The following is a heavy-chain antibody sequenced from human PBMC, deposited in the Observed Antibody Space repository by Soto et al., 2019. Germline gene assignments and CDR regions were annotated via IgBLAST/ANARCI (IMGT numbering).Heavy chain of an antibody. CDR3: ARESGGATATLDYYYFYMDV. D-gene: IGHD1-26*01. CDR2: MNPNSGDT. Sequence: QVQLVQSGAEVKKPGASVTVSCKASGYTFSDYYLHWVRQAPGQGPEWMGWMNPNSGDTKYAQKFQGRVTMTGDTSVRTAFMELNWLKSDDTAVYYCARESGGATATLDYYYFYMDVWGKGTTVTVSS. J-gene: IGHJ6*03. CDR1: GYTFSDYY. V-gene: IGHV1-2*02.